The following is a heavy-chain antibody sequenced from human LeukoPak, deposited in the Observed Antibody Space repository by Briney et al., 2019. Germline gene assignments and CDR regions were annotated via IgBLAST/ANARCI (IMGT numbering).Heavy chain of an antibody. CDR2: IYTSGST. CDR3: AREVLWFGEVLYYMDV. D-gene: IGHD3-10*01. CDR1: GGSISSYY. J-gene: IGHJ6*03. V-gene: IGHV4-4*07. Sequence: SSETLSPTCTVSGGSISSYYWSWIRQPAGKGLEWIGRIYTSGSTNYNPSLKSRVTMSVDTSKNQFSLKLSSVTAADTAVYYCAREVLWFGEVLYYMDVWGKGTTVTISS.